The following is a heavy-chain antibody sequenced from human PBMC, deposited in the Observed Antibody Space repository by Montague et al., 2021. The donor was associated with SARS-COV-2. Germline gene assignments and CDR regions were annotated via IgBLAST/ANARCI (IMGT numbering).Heavy chain of an antibody. D-gene: IGHD2-21*02. CDR2: INHSGST. J-gene: IGHJ4*02. CDR1: GGSFSVYY. CDR3: VVVVPAMRPRSDY. Sequence: SETLSLTCAVYGGSFSVYYWSWIRQPPGEGLEWIGEINHSGSTNYNPSLKSRVTISSDTSKNQFPLKLNSVTAADTAVYFCVVVVPAMRPRSDYWGQGTLVTVSS. V-gene: IGHV4-34*01.